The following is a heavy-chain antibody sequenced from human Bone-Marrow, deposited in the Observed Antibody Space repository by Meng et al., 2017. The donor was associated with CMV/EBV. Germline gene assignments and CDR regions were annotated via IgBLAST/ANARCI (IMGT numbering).Heavy chain of an antibody. CDR1: DDSITKKNW. CDR3: ARDGLQWFDP. CDR2: IYHSGGT. J-gene: IGHJ5*02. D-gene: IGHD4-11*01. V-gene: IGHV4-4*02. Sequence: SETLSLTCSVSDDSITKKNWWGWVRQTPGKGLEWIGEIYHSGGTTYNPSLESRVTISIDKSKRQFSLTLTSVTAADTAVYFCARDGLQWFDPWGQGTLVTVSS.